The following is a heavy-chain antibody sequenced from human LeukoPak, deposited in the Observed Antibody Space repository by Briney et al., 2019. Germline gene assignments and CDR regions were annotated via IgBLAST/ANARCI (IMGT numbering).Heavy chain of an antibody. V-gene: IGHV1-8*01. J-gene: IGHJ4*02. CDR1: GYTFTSYD. CDR3: ASFQRAHPWFDY. CDR2: MNPNSGNT. Sequence: ASVTVSCKASGYTFTSYDINWVRQATGQGLEWMGWMNPNSGNTGYAQKFQGRVTMTRNTSISTAYMELSSLRSEDTAVYYCASFQRAHPWFDYWGQGTLVTVSS.